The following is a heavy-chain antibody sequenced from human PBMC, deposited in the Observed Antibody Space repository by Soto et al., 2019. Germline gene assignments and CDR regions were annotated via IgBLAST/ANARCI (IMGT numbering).Heavy chain of an antibody. CDR2: ISTDNGNT. CDR3: AREGVGGGAAGISYYHHGMDV. Sequence: QVQLVQSGAEVKKPGASVKVSCQASGYTFSNYGISWVRQAPGQGLEWMGWISTDNGNTNSARKLQGRVTMTTDTSTSTAYMELRSLRSDDTAMYYCAREGVGGGAAGISYYHHGMDVWGQGTTVTVSS. D-gene: IGHD6-25*01. V-gene: IGHV1-18*01. J-gene: IGHJ6*02. CDR1: GYTFSNYG.